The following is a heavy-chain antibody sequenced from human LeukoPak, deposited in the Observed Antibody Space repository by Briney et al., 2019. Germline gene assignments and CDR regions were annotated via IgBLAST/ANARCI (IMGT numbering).Heavy chain of an antibody. J-gene: IGHJ3*02. CDR2: ISVDGGNK. Sequence: GGSPRLSCAASGFSFSSYAMHWVRQAPGKGLEWVSVISVDGGNKYYADSVKGRFTISRDNSKNTLYLQMNSLRAEDTAVYYCARVGEYSRSPGRGDAAFDIWGQGTMVGLSS. D-gene: IGHD6-6*01. CDR3: ARVGEYSRSPGRGDAAFDI. V-gene: IGHV3-30*04. CDR1: GFSFSSYA.